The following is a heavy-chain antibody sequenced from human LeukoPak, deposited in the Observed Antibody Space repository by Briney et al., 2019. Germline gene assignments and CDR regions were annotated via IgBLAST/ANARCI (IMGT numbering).Heavy chain of an antibody. V-gene: IGHV3-33*01. Sequence: PGGSLRLSCAASGFTFSSYGMHWVRQAPGKGLEWVAVIWHDGSNKYYADSVKGRFTISRDNSKNTLYLQMNSLRAKDTAVYYCARGPPYCSSTSCYLEYWGQGTLVTVSS. CDR1: GFTFSSYG. D-gene: IGHD2-2*01. CDR2: IWHDGSNK. J-gene: IGHJ4*02. CDR3: ARGPPYCSSTSCYLEY.